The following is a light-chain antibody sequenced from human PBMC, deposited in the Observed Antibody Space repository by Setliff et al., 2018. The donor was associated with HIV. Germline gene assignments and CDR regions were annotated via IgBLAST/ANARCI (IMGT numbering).Light chain of an antibody. J-gene: IGKJ2*01. CDR2: KVS. Sequence: DIQMTQSPSTLSASVGDRVTITCRASQIIDSWLAWFQQKPGKAPQVLIYKVSNLESGVPSRFSGSGSGTAFTLTINNVQPEDSATYYFQQYYSQSFTFGQGTKVDIK. V-gene: IGKV1-5*03. CDR3: QQYYSQSFT. CDR1: QIIDSW.